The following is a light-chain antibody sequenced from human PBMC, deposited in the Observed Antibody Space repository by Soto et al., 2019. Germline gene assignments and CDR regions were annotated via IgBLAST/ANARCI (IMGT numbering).Light chain of an antibody. CDR1: SSNIGADYD. CDR3: ALWDDSLHNWV. V-gene: IGLV1-40*01. J-gene: IGLJ3*02. CDR2: ANT. Sequence: QSVLTQPPSVSGAPGQRVTISCTGSSSNIGADYDVHWYQQLPGAAPKLLIRANTHRPSGVPDRFSASKSGTSASLAITGLQAEDEADYYCALWDDSLHNWVFGGGTKLTVL.